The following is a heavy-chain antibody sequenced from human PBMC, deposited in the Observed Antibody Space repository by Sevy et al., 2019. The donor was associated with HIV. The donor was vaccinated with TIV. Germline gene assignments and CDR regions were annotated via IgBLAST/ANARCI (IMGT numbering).Heavy chain of an antibody. CDR2: ISNSGENK. D-gene: IGHD6-19*01. CDR1: GFTFTNYG. J-gene: IGHJ4*02. Sequence: GGSLRLSCAASGFTFTNYGMHWVRQAPGKGLEWVSGISNSGENKYYADSVRGRFTVSRDNSKNTVYLHLNSLRAEDTAIYYCAKEWTLLSDWYGEFDYWGQGTLVTVSS. CDR3: AKEWTLLSDWYGEFDY. V-gene: IGHV3-23*01.